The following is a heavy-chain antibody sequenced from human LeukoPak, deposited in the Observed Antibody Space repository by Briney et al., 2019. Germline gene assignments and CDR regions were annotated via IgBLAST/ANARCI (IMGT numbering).Heavy chain of an antibody. CDR3: ARNYYDSSGLDY. CDR2: ISYDGNNK. V-gene: IGHV3-30*03. D-gene: IGHD3-22*01. CDR1: GFTFSNYG. J-gene: IGHJ4*02. Sequence: PGGSLRLSCAASGFTFSNYGIHWVRQAPGKGLEWVAVISYDGNNKYYADSVKGRFTISRDNSKNTLYLQMNSLRAEDTAVYYCARNYYDSSGLDYWGQGTLVTVSS.